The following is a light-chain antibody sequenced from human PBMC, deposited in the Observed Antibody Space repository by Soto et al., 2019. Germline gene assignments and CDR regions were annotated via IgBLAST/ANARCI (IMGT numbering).Light chain of an antibody. CDR2: SNN. V-gene: IGLV1-44*01. CDR1: SSNIGSNT. J-gene: IGLJ1*01. CDR3: AACKDPPHV. Sequence: QSVLTQPPSASGTPGQRVTISCSGSSSNIGSNTVNWYQQLPGTAPKLLIYSNNQPPSGVPDRISSSKSCTSSYLAIREHHTEDGGNYYAAACKDPPHVFGPGTKLTVL.